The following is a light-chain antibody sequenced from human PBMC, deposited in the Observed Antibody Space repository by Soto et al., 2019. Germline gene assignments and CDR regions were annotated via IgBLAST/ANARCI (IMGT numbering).Light chain of an antibody. J-gene: IGKJ1*01. Sequence: DIQMTQSPSTLSASVGDRVTITCRASQSISSWLAWYQQKPGKAPEVLIYKASSLESGGPSRFSGSGSGTEFTLTISSLQPDDFATYYCQQYNSNSRTFGQGTKVEIK. V-gene: IGKV1-5*03. CDR1: QSISSW. CDR3: QQYNSNSRT. CDR2: KAS.